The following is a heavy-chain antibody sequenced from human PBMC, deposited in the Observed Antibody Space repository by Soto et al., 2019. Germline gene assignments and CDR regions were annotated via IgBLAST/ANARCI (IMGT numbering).Heavy chain of an antibody. J-gene: IGHJ4*02. CDR1: GFTFGDYW. CDR3: GTAEVDY. CDR2: MTGDGRTT. V-gene: IGHV3-74*03. Sequence: GGSLRLSCAASGFTFGDYWMHWVRQPPGKGPEWVSRMTGDGRTTQYADSVKGRFTASRDNAKSTLYLQMNSLRAEDTAVYDCGTAEVDYWGPGTLVTVSS.